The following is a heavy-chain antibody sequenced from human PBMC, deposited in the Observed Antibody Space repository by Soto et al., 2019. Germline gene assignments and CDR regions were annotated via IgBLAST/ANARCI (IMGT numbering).Heavy chain of an antibody. CDR3: AREDRRVSGYTRFDY. V-gene: IGHV4-31*03. D-gene: IGHD3-22*01. Sequence: TSETLSLTCTVSGGSISSGGYYWSWIRQHPGKGLEGIGYIYYSGSTYYNPSLKSRVTISVDTSKNQFSLKLSSVTAADTAVYYCAREDRRVSGYTRFDYWGQGTLVTVSS. J-gene: IGHJ4*02. CDR1: GGSISSGGYY. CDR2: IYYSGST.